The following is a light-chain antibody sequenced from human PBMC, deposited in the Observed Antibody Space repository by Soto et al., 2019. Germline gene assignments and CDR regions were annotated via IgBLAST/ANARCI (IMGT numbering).Light chain of an antibody. Sequence: QSVLTQPPSASGTPGQRVTISCSGSSSNIGSNTVNWYQQLPGTTPKLLIYNNNQRPSGVPDRISGSKSGTSASLAISGLQSEDEADYYCAASDDSLNAWVFGGGTKLTVL. J-gene: IGLJ3*02. CDR1: SSNIGSNT. CDR2: NNN. CDR3: AASDDSLNAWV. V-gene: IGLV1-44*01.